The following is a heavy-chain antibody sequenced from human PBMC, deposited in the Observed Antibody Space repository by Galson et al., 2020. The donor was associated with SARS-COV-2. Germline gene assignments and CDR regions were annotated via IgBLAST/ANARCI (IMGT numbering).Heavy chain of an antibody. Sequence: SETLSLTCAVYGGSFSGYYWSWIRQPPGKGLEWIGEVNPGGGTNYNPSLKSRVTILADTSKNQFSLKLTSVTAADTAVYYCARGAAPRRRYYTGCFWGYWGQGTRVTVSS. CDR1: GGSFSGYY. CDR2: VNPGGGT. J-gene: IGHJ4*02. V-gene: IGHV4-34*01. D-gene: IGHD6-19*01. CDR3: ARGAAPRRRYYTGCFWGY.